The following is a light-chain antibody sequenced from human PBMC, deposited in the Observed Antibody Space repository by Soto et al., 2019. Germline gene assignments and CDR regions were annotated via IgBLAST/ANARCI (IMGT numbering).Light chain of an antibody. CDR1: QSVSSIY. CDR2: GAS. Sequence: EIVLTQSSGTLSLSPGERATLSCRASQSVSSIYLAWYQQKPGQAPRLLIYGASSRATGIPDRFSGSGSGTEFTLTISRLEPGDFAVYYCQQYGSSRWTFGQGTKVEI. J-gene: IGKJ1*01. V-gene: IGKV3-20*01. CDR3: QQYGSSRWT.